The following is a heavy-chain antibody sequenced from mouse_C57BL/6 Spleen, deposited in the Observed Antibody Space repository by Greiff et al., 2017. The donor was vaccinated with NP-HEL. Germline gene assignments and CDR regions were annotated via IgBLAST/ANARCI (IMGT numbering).Heavy chain of an antibody. Sequence: EVKLMESGPELVKPGASVKISCKASGYSFTDYNMNWVKQSNGKSLEWIGVINPNYGTTSYNQKFKGQATLTVDPSSSTAYMQLNSLTSEDSAVYYCARSGLRREAYYFDYWGQGTTLTVSS. V-gene: IGHV1-39*01. CDR3: ARSGLRREAYYFDY. CDR1: GYSFTDYN. CDR2: INPNYGTT. D-gene: IGHD2-2*01. J-gene: IGHJ2*01.